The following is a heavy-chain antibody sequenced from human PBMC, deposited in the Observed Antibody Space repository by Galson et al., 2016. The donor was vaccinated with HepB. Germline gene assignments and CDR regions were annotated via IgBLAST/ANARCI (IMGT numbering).Heavy chain of an antibody. Sequence: TLSLTCTVSGDSISSGGYYWSWIRQHPGKGLEWIGYIYYSGSTYYNPSLKSRVTISIDTSKSQFSLKVSSVTAADTAVYYCARGRLGGYGLSGMDVWGQGTTVTVSS. J-gene: IGHJ6*02. CDR1: GDSISSGGYY. D-gene: IGHD1-26*01. V-gene: IGHV4-31*03. CDR2: IYYSGST. CDR3: ARGRLGGYGLSGMDV.